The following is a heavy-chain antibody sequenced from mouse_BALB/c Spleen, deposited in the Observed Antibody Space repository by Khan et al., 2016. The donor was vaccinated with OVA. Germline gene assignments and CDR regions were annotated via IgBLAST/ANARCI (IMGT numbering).Heavy chain of an antibody. D-gene: IGHD1-1*01. CDR3: ARFRYYYTSSSYDFDS. Sequence: QIQLGRSGPELKKPGETVKISCKASGSTFTNYGMNWVKQAPGKGLKWMGWINTYTGEPTYVDDFKGRFAFSLEPSASTAYLPIHNRRIEDMAKYYSARFRYYYTSSSYDFDSWGQGTTLTVSA. CDR2: INTYTGEP. V-gene: IGHV9-1*02. J-gene: IGHJ2*01. CDR1: GSTFTNYG.